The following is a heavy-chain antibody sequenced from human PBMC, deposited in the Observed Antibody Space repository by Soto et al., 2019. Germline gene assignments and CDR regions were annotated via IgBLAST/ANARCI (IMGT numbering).Heavy chain of an antibody. D-gene: IGHD5-12*01. Sequence: QVQLVESGGGVVQPGRSLKLSCAASGFPFSTYAMFWVRQAPGKGPEGVAAVSSDGSKTYYGDSVKGRFTISRNNSKNSVYLQLNSRRAEDTALYYCAKSSRVEYAACYDFFKQWGPGAPVSVAS. V-gene: IGHV3-30*18. J-gene: IGHJ1*01. CDR3: AKSSRVEYAACYDFFKQ. CDR2: VSSDGSKT. CDR1: GFPFSTYA.